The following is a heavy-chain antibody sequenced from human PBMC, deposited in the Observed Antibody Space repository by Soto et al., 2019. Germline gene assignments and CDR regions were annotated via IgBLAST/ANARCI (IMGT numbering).Heavy chain of an antibody. D-gene: IGHD6-13*01. CDR3: ATHVWGDSSSWYRALDY. V-gene: IGHV1-69*01. CDR1: GGTFSSYA. CDR2: IIPIFGTA. Sequence: QVQLVQSGAEVKKPGSSVKVSCKASGGTFSSYAISWVRQAPGQGLEWMGGIIPIFGTANYAQKFQGRVTITADESTSTAYMELSSLRSEDTAVYYCATHVWGDSSSWYRALDYWGQGTLVTVSS. J-gene: IGHJ4*02.